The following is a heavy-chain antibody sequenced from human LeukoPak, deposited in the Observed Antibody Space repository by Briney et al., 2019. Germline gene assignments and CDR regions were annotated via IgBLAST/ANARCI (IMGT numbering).Heavy chain of an antibody. CDR3: ASHQYGAGTNYHDY. CDR2: ITTSGST. Sequence: SQTLSLTCTVSGGSISSGNYYWSRIRQPAGKGLEWIGRITTSGSTNYDPSLKSRVIISIDTSKNQFSLRLSSATAADTAVYYCASHQYGAGTNYHDYWGQGTLVTVSS. CDR1: GGSISSGNYY. J-gene: IGHJ4*02. D-gene: IGHD3-10*01. V-gene: IGHV4-61*02.